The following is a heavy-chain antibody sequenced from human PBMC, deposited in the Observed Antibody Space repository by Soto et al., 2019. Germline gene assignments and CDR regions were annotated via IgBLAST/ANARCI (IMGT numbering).Heavy chain of an antibody. Sequence: QVQLQQWGSGPLKPSETLSLTCAVYGGSFSGYYWSWIRQPPGKGLERIGEINHSGSTNYNPSLKSRVTISVDTSKIQFSLKLCSVTSADKAMYYCARGARSRWLVYYYYYGMDIWGQGTTVTVSS. J-gene: IGHJ6*02. CDR1: GGSFSGYY. D-gene: IGHD6-13*01. CDR2: INHSGST. V-gene: IGHV4-34*01. CDR3: ARGARSRWLVYYYYYGMDI.